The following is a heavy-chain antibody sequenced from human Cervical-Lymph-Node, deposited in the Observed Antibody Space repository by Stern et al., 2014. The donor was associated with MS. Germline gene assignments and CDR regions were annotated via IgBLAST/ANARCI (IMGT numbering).Heavy chain of an antibody. CDR3: ATSLGTYGGNPFDD. D-gene: IGHD4-23*01. Sequence: QVQLVESGGGLVKPGRSLRLSCAASGLTFSDYYMSWIRQAPGKGLELISSMSCSGNTKYYPDSLRGRLTISRDDAKSSVYLQIDSLGAADTAVYYCATSLGTYGGNPFDDWGQGTLVTVSS. CDR2: MSCSGNTK. J-gene: IGHJ4*02. V-gene: IGHV3-11*01. CDR1: GLTFSDYY.